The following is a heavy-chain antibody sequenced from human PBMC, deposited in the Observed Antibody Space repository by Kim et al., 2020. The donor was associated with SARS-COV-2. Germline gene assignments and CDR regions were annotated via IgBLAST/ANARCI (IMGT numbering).Heavy chain of an antibody. V-gene: IGHV1-18*01. D-gene: IGHD3-9*01. J-gene: IGHJ6*02. CDR2: ISAYNGNT. Sequence: ASVKVSCKASGYTFTSYGISWVRQAPGQGLEWMGWISAYNGNTNYAQKLQGRVTMTTDTSTSTAYMELRSLRSDDTAVYYCARDPKENPYYDIWYGMDVWGQGTTVTVSS. CDR1: GYTFTSYG. CDR3: ARDPKENPYYDIWYGMDV.